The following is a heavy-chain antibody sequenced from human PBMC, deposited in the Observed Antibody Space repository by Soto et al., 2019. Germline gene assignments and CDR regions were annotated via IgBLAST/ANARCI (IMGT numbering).Heavy chain of an antibody. D-gene: IGHD2-2*01. Sequence: QLQLQESGPGLVKPSETLSLTCTVSGGSISSSSYYWGWIRQRPGKGLEWIGSIYYSGSTYYNPALKSRVTISVNTSKNQFSLKLSSVTAADTAVYYCARHRVYCSSTHCYEPDYFDYWGQGTLVTVSS. CDR2: IYYSGST. CDR3: ARHRVYCSSTHCYEPDYFDY. CDR1: GGSISSSSYY. V-gene: IGHV4-39*01. J-gene: IGHJ4*02.